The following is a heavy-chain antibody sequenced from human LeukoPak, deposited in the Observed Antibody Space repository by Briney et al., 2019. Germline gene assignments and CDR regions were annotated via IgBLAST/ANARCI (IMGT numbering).Heavy chain of an antibody. CDR2: IYYSGST. CDR1: GGSISSYY. J-gene: IGHJ3*02. Sequence: SETLSLTCTVSGGSISSYYWSWIRQPPGKGLEWIGYIYYSGSTNYNPSLKSRVTISVDTSKNQFSLKLSSVTAADTAVYYCARLGTLRWPNAFDIWGQGTMVTVSS. CDR3: ARLGTLRWPNAFDI. V-gene: IGHV4-59*08. D-gene: IGHD4-23*01.